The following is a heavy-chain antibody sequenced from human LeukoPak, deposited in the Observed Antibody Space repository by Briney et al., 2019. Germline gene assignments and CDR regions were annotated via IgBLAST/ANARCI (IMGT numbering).Heavy chain of an antibody. CDR3: ARGLGTRDDFWSGYYPPGYYYYYMDV. CDR1: GGSISSYY. Sequence: SETLSLTCTVSGGSISSYYWSWIRQPPGKGLEWIGYIYYSGSTNYNPSLKSRVTISVDTSKNQFSLKLSSVTAADTAVYYCARGLGTRDDFWSGYYPPGYYYYYMDVWGKGTTVTVSS. CDR2: IYYSGST. J-gene: IGHJ6*03. D-gene: IGHD3-3*01. V-gene: IGHV4-59*01.